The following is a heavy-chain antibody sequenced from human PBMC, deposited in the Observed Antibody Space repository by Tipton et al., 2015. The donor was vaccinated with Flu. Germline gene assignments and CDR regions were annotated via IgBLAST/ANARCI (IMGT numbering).Heavy chain of an antibody. V-gene: IGHV1-69*15. CDR2: IIPIFGTA. Sequence: LVQSGAEVKKPGSSVKVSCKASGGTFSSYAISWVRQAPGQGLEWMGRIIPIFGTANYAQKFQGRVTITADESTSTAYMELSSLRSEDTAVYYCARELYCGGDCYHHGFDYWGQGTLVTVSS. D-gene: IGHD2-21*02. CDR1: GGTFSSYA. CDR3: ARELYCGGDCYHHGFDY. J-gene: IGHJ4*02.